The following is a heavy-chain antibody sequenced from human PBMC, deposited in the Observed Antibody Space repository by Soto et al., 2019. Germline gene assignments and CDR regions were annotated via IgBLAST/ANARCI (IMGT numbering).Heavy chain of an antibody. CDR2: VNHSGSA. CDR3: ARGVYSAILGVNSLDY. V-gene: IGHV4-34*01. CDR1: GGSFSGYY. D-gene: IGHD3-3*01. J-gene: IGHJ4*02. Sequence: QVQLQQWGAGLLKPSEPLSLTCAVYGGSFSGYYWSWIRQPPGNGLELIGEVNHSGSAHYNPSISVRVTISVDTSKNQFSLKPSSVTAADMAVFYCARGVYSAILGVNSLDYWGQGTMVTVSS.